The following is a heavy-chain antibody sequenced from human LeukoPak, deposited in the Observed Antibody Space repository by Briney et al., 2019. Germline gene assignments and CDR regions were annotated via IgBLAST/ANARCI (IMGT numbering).Heavy chain of an antibody. CDR1: GGSITSYY. CDR2: IYHSGST. Sequence: PSETLSLTCTVSGGSITSYYWSWIRQPPGKGLEWIGYIYHSGSTNYNPSHKSRVTISVDTSKNQFSLKLSSVTAADTAVYYCARDYDSSGYYGNWGQGTLVTVSS. CDR3: ARDYDSSGYYGN. V-gene: IGHV4-59*01. J-gene: IGHJ4*02. D-gene: IGHD3-22*01.